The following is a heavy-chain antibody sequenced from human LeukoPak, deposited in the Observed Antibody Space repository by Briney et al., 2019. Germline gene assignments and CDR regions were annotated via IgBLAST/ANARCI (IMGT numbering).Heavy chain of an antibody. D-gene: IGHD1-26*01. J-gene: IGHJ4*02. CDR2: ISSDGTNT. Sequence: GRSLRLSCAASGFTFSSYGMHWVRQAPGKGLVWVSRISSDGTNTLYADSVKGRFTISRDNARNTLHLQMNSLRADDTAVYYCVVGGGIYWGQGTLVTVS. CDR3: VVGGGIY. V-gene: IGHV3-74*03. CDR1: GFTFSSYG.